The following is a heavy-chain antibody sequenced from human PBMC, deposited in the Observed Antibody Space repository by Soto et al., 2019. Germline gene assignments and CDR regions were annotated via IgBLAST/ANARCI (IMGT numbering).Heavy chain of an antibody. J-gene: IGHJ4*02. D-gene: IGHD1-26*01. CDR3: ARDRIVGLSYFDY. CDR1: GGSINSFY. CDR2: IYASGTT. V-gene: IGHV4-4*07. Sequence: QVQLLESGPGLLKPSETLSLICTVSGGSINSFYWSWIRQSAGKGLEWIGRIYASGTTNYNPSLESRVTMSVDTSKNQGSLKLTSVTAADTAVYYCARDRIVGLSYFDYWGQGTLVTVSS.